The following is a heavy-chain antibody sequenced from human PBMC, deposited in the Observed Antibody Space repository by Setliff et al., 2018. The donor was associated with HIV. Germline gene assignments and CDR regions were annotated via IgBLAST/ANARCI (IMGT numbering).Heavy chain of an antibody. CDR1: DGSISSYY. J-gene: IGHJ5*02. CDR3: ARGRSSGWSSDWFDT. CDR2: IYTSGST. Sequence: PSETLSLTCTVSDGSISSYYWSWIRQPAGEGLEWIGRIYTSGSTNYNPSFKSRLTMSLDPSKNQFSLKLRSVTAADTAVYFCARGRSSGWSSDWFDTWGQGILVTVSS. D-gene: IGHD6-19*01. V-gene: IGHV4-4*07.